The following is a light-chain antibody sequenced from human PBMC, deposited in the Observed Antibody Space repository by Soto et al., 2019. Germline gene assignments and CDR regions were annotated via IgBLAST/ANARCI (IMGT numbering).Light chain of an antibody. CDR1: QSVSSY. J-gene: IGKJ5*01. V-gene: IGKV3-15*01. CDR2: DAS. CDR3: QQSNNWPPIT. Sequence: EIVMKQSPATLSVSPGERATLSCRASQSVSSYLAWYQQKPGQAPRLLIYDASTRATGIPARFSGSGSGTEFTLTITSLQSEDFAVYYCQQSNNWPPITFGQGTRLEI.